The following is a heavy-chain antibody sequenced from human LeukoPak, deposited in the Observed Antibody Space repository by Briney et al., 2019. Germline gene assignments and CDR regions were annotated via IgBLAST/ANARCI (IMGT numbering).Heavy chain of an antibody. CDR2: IYYSGST. V-gene: IGHV4-39*01. CDR3: ARQRRYSASCDVEPY. D-gene: IGHD6-6*01. CDR1: GDSISSSNFY. Sequence: PSETLSFTCTVSGDSISSSNFYVGWIRQPPGKGLEWIGNIYYSGSTYYNPSLKSRVTISVDSSKNQFSLKLSSVTAADTAVYFCARQRRYSASCDVEPYWGQGTLVTVSS. J-gene: IGHJ4*02.